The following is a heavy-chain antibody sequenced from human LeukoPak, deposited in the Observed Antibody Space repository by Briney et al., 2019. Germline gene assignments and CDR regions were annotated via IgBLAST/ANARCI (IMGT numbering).Heavy chain of an antibody. D-gene: IGHD3-22*01. Sequence: PSETLSLTCAVYGGSFSGYYWSWIRQPPGKGLEWIGEINHSGSTNYNPSLKSRVTISVDTSKNQFSLKLSSVTAADTAVYYCARHGRRVWLLLPDVYYFDYWGQGTLVTVSS. CDR3: ARHGRRVWLLLPDVYYFDY. CDR1: GGSFSGYY. V-gene: IGHV4-34*01. CDR2: INHSGST. J-gene: IGHJ4*02.